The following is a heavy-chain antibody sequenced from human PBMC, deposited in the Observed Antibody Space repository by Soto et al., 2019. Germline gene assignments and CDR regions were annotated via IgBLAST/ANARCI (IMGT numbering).Heavy chain of an antibody. J-gene: IGHJ5*02. Sequence: PGGSLRLSCAASGFTFSSYGMHWVRQAPGKGLEWVAVISYDGSNKYYADSVKGRFTISRDNSKNTLYLQMNSLRAEDTAVYYCAKGLPLWITMIVVPSPFDPWGQGTLVTVSS. CDR2: ISYDGSNK. CDR3: AKGLPLWITMIVVPSPFDP. CDR1: GFTFSSYG. D-gene: IGHD3-22*01. V-gene: IGHV3-30*18.